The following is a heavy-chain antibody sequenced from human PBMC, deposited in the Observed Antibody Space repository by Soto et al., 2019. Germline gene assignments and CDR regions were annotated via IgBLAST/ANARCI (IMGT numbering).Heavy chain of an antibody. D-gene: IGHD2-21*02. CDR3: ARSIVVVTAADY. V-gene: IGHV1-3*01. J-gene: IGHJ4*02. CDR1: GYTFTSYA. CDR2: INAGNGNT. Sequence: QVQLVQSGAEVKKPGASVKVSCKAXGYTFTSYAMHWVRQAPGQRLEWMGWINAGNGNTKYSQKFQGRVTITRDTSASIAYMELSSLRSEDTAVYYCARSIVVVTAADYWGQGTLVTVSS.